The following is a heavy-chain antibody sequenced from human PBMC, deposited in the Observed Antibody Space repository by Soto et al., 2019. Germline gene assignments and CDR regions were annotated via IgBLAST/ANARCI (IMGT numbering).Heavy chain of an antibody. J-gene: IGHJ3*02. CDR2: IIPILGIA. V-gene: IGHV1-69*08. CDR1: GGTFSSYT. CDR3: ARDLSPGYGCACDI. Sequence: QVQLVQSGAEVKKPGSSVKVSCKASGGTFSSYTISWVRQAPGQGLEWRGRIIPILGIANYAQKFQGRVTITADKSTSTAYMELRRLRSEDTAVYYCARDLSPGYGCACDIWGQGTMVTVSS. D-gene: IGHD5-18*01.